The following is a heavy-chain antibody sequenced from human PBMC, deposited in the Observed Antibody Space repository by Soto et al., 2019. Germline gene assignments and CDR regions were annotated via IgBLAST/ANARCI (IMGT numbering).Heavy chain of an antibody. CDR3: ARGRDDTIGYYAF. CDR1: GYRFSNHW. J-gene: IGHJ4*02. V-gene: IGHV5-51*01. D-gene: IGHD3-22*01. Sequence: PGESLKISCKGSGYRFSNHWIGWVRQMAGKGLEWVGVIYPDDSDTRYGRSFQGQVTISADRSIDTAYLQWSSLKASDTAIYYCARGRDDTIGYYAFWGQGTLVTVSS. CDR2: IYPDDSDT.